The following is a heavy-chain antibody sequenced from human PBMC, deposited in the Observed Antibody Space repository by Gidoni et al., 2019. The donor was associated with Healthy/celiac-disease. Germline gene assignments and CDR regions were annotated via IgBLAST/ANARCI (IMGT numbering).Heavy chain of an antibody. Sequence: QVQLQESGPGLVKPSETLSLTCTVSVGSISSYYWSWIRQPPGKGLEWIGYIYYSGSTNYNPSLKSRVTISVDTSKNQFSLKLSSVTAADTAVYYCARGAAWFDPWGQGTLVTVSS. CDR1: VGSISSYY. CDR2: IYYSGST. D-gene: IGHD2-15*01. J-gene: IGHJ5*02. V-gene: IGHV4-59*01. CDR3: ARGAAWFDP.